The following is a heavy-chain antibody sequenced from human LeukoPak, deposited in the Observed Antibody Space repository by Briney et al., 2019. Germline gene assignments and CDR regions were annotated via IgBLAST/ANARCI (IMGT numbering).Heavy chain of an antibody. CDR1: GGSISSGSYY. V-gene: IGHV4-61*02. CDR2: IYTSGST. D-gene: IGHD3-9*01. J-gene: IGHJ4*02. Sequence: PSETLSLTCTVSGGSISSGSYYWSWIRQPAGKGLEWIGRIYTSGSTNYNPSLESRVTLTVDMSKNQVSLKLRSVTAADTAIYYCARLVDGIYTRVDSWGQGTLVTVSS. CDR3: ARLVDGIYTRVDS.